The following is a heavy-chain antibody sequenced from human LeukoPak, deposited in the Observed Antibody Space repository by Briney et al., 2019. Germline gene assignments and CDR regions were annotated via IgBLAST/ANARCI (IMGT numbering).Heavy chain of an antibody. CDR1: GFTFNSYS. V-gene: IGHV3-21*06. CDR3: AREKFWETLDC. Sequence: PGGSLRLSCAASGFTFNSYSVIWVRQAPGKGLEGVSSISSRGSYKYYADSVKGRFNISRDNAENTLFLQMSSLRAEDTAVYYCAREKFWETLDCRGQGTLVTVSS. J-gene: IGHJ4*02. CDR2: ISSRGSYK. D-gene: IGHD1-26*01.